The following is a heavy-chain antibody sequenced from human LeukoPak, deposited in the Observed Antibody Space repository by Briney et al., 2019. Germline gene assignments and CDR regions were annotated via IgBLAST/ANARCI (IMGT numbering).Heavy chain of an antibody. Sequence: GGSLRLSCAASGFTFSGYAMHWVRQAPGKGLEWVAVISFDGVNTFYADSVKGRFTISRDNSNNTVYLQMNNLRPEDTAVFYCARGQGYESYYYMDVWGKGTTVTVSS. CDR1: GFTFSGYA. CDR2: ISFDGVNT. V-gene: IGHV3-30*04. CDR3: ARGQGYESYYYMDV. D-gene: IGHD2-2*01. J-gene: IGHJ6*03.